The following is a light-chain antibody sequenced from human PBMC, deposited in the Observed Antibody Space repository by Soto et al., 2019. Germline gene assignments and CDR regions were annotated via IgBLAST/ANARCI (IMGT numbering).Light chain of an antibody. CDR3: QQRSDWPPT. CDR2: DAS. Sequence: LTQSPATLSLSPGERATLSCRASQSVSSYLAWYQQKPGQAPRLLIYDASNRATGIPARFSGSGSGTDFTLTISSLEPEDFAVYYCQQRSDWPPTFGQGTKVEIK. J-gene: IGKJ1*01. V-gene: IGKV3-11*01. CDR1: QSVSSY.